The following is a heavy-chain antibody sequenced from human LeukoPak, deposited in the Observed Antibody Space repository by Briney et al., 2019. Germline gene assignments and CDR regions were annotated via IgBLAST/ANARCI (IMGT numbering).Heavy chain of an antibody. J-gene: IGHJ4*02. V-gene: IGHV4-34*01. D-gene: IGHD5-18*01. CDR3: ASERGYSYGFPDY. CDR2: INHSGST. Sequence: SETPSLTCAVYGGSFSGYYWSWIRQPPGKGLERVGEINHSGSTYYNPSLKSRVTISVDTSKNQFSLKLSSVTATDTAVYYCASERGYSYGFPDYWGQGTLVTVSS. CDR1: GGSFSGYY.